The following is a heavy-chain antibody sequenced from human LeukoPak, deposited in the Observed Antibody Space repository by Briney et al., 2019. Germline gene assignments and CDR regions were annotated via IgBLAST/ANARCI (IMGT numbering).Heavy chain of an antibody. CDR1: GFTFSSYG. Sequence: GGSLRLSRAASGFTFSSYGMHWVRQAPGKGLEWVAFIRYDGSNKYYADSVKGRFTISRDNSKNTLYLQMNSLRAEDTAVYYCAKDSSIGSLGSAALGYWGQGTLVTVSS. CDR2: IRYDGSNK. CDR3: AKDSSIGSLGSAALGY. D-gene: IGHD6-13*01. J-gene: IGHJ4*02. V-gene: IGHV3-30*02.